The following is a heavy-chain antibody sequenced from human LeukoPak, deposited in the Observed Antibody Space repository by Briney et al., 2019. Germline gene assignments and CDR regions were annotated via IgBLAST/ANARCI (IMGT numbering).Heavy chain of an antibody. CDR1: GGSISRSSYY. CDR3: APYYYDSSGYYY. Sequence: PSETLSLTCTVSGGSISRSSYYWGWIRQPPRKGLEWIGSIYYSGSTYYNPSLKSRVTISVDTSKNQFSLKLSSVTAADTAVYYCAPYYYDSSGYYYWGQGTLVTVSS. V-gene: IGHV4-39*01. J-gene: IGHJ4*02. D-gene: IGHD3-22*01. CDR2: IYYSGST.